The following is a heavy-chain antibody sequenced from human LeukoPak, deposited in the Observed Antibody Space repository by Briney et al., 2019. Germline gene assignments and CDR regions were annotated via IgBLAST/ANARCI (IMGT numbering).Heavy chain of an antibody. CDR3: TKQYYYDSSGYFGY. V-gene: IGHV4-59*01. J-gene: IGHJ4*02. Sequence: SETLSLTCTVSGGSISSYYWSWIRQPPGKGLDWIVYIYYSGNTAYNPSLKSRVTISVDTSKNQFSLKLSSVTAADTAVYYCTKQYYYDSSGYFGYWGQGTLVTVSS. CDR2: IYYSGNT. D-gene: IGHD3-22*01. CDR1: GGSISSYY.